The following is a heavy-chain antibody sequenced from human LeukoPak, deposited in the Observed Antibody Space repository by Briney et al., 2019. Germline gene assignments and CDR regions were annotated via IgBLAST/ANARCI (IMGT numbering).Heavy chain of an antibody. J-gene: IGHJ3*01. CDR3: TKAVGGGRDAYDV. Sequence: GGSLRLSCVASRISFRHHAMNWVRRAPGKGLEWVSSIFDSGAPSYYSDSVKGRFTISRDNSRDTFYLQMDNLRAEDSATYYCTKAVGGGRDAYDVWGQGTRVIVSS. V-gene: IGHV3-23*01. D-gene: IGHD3-16*01. CDR2: IFDSGAPS. CDR1: RISFRHHA.